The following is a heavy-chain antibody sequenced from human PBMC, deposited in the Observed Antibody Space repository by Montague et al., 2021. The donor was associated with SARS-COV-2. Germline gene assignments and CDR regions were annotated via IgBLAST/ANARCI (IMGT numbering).Heavy chain of an antibody. J-gene: IGHJ6*02. Sequence: CAISGDSVASDRAAWNWVRHSPSRGLEWLGRTYYRSNWYNDYAVSVKSRLTIKSDTSKNQISLQLNSVTPEDTAVYYCARDLRWRYGYGMDVWGQGTTVTVSS. D-gene: IGHD3-16*01. CDR3: ARDLRWRYGYGMDV. V-gene: IGHV6-1*01. CDR1: GDSVASDRAA. CDR2: TYYRSNWYN.